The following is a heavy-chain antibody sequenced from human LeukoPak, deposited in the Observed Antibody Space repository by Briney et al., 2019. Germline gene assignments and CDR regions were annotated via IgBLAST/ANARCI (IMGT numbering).Heavy chain of an antibody. V-gene: IGHV3-30*18. Sequence: PGGSLRLSCAASGFTFSSYGMHWVRQAPGKGLEWVAVISYDGSNKYYADSVKGRFTISRDNSKNTLYVQMNSLRPEDTAVYYCAKDRGRGNSLEYWGQGTLVTVSS. CDR1: GFTFSSYG. J-gene: IGHJ4*02. CDR2: ISYDGSNK. CDR3: AKDRGRGNSLEY. D-gene: IGHD2/OR15-2a*01.